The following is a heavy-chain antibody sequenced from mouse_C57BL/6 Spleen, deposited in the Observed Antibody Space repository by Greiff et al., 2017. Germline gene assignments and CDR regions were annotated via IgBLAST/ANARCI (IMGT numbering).Heavy chain of an antibody. V-gene: IGHV1-19*01. CDR2: INPYNGGT. J-gene: IGHJ4*01. CDR3: ARWDWGDAMDY. Sequence: EVQLQESGPVLVKPGASVKMSCKASGYTFTDYYMNWVKQSHGKSLEWIGVINPYNGGTSYNQKFKGKATLTVDKSSSTAYMELNSLTSEDSAVYYCARWDWGDAMDYWGQGTSVTVSS. CDR1: GYTFTDYY. D-gene: IGHD4-1*01.